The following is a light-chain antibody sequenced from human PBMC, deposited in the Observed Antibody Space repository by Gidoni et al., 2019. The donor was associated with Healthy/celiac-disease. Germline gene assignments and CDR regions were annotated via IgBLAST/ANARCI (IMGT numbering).Light chain of an antibody. V-gene: IGKV1-39*01. CDR1: QSIGSH. CDR3: QQSYVTPGT. J-gene: IGKJ2*01. Sequence: DIQMTQSPSSLSASVGDRVTITCRASQSIGSHLDWYQQKPEKAPKLLIYAASSLQSGVPSRFSGSGSGTDFTLTITSLQPEDFATYFCQQSYVTPGTFGPGTKVEIK. CDR2: AAS.